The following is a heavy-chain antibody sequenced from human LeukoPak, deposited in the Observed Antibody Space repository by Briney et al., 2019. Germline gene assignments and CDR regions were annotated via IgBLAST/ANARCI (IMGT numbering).Heavy chain of an antibody. CDR2: INPNSGGT. J-gene: IGHJ4*02. Sequence: ASVKVFCKASGYTFTGYYMHWVRQAPGQGLEWMGWINPNSGGTNYAQKFQGRATMTRDTSISTAYMELSRLRSDDTAVYYCARDGITIFGVAMDSYDYWGQGTLVTVSS. CDR3: ARDGITIFGVAMDSYDY. V-gene: IGHV1-2*02. CDR1: GYTFTGYY. D-gene: IGHD3-3*01.